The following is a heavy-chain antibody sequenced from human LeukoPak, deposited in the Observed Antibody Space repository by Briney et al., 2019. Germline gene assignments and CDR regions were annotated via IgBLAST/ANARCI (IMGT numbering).Heavy chain of an antibody. CDR2: INHSGST. CDR1: GGSFSGYY. V-gene: IGHV4-34*01. J-gene: IGHJ6*02. D-gene: IGHD3-10*01. Sequence: SETLSLTCAVYGGSFSGYYWSWIRQPPGKGREWIGEINHSGSTNYNPSLKSRVTISVDTSKNQFSLKLCSVTAADTAVYYCARNGGGHGYGSGSYRPYYYYGMDVWGQGTTVTVSS. CDR3: ARNGGGHGYGSGSYRPYYYYGMDV.